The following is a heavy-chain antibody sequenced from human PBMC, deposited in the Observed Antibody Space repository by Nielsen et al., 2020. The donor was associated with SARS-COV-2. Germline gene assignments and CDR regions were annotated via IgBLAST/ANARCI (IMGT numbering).Heavy chain of an antibody. Sequence: VRQMPGKGLEWMGRIGPSDSYTNYSPSFQGHVTISADKSISTAYLQWSSLKASDTAMYYCARHGEVAVAGKNYYYYGMDVWGQGTTVTVSS. D-gene: IGHD6-19*01. V-gene: IGHV5-10-1*01. CDR2: IGPSDSYT. CDR3: ARHGEVAVAGKNYYYYGMDV. J-gene: IGHJ6*02.